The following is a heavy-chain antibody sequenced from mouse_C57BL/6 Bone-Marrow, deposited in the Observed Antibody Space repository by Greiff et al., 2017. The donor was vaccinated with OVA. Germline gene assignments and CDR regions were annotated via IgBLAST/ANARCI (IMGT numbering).Heavy chain of an antibody. J-gene: IGHJ2*01. CDR2: IDPENGDT. V-gene: IGHV14-4*01. Sequence: EVQLQQSGAELVRPGASVKLSCTASGFNIKDDYTHWVKQRPEQGLEWIGWIDPENGDTEYASKFQGKATITADTSSNTAYLQLSSLTSEDTAVYYCTEWLKDYWGQGTTLTVSS. CDR3: TEWLKDY. CDR1: GFNIKDDY. D-gene: IGHD2-2*01.